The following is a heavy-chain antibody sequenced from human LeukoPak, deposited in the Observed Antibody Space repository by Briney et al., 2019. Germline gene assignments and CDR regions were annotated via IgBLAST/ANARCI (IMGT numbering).Heavy chain of an antibody. Sequence: GGPLTLSCAVSGFPFSSYSMMGARHAPGEGRVGGTSISCCSRYIHYADSVKGRLTTDRDNAKDSLYRQMNSLRAVDTAVYYCARGGHLVSWGQGTLVTVSS. V-gene: IGHV3-21*01. CDR2: ISCCSRYI. CDR1: GFPFSSYS. D-gene: IGHD6-6*01. CDR3: ARGGHLVS. J-gene: IGHJ5*02.